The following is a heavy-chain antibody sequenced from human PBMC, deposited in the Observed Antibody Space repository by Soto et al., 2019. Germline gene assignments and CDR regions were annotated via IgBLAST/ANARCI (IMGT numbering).Heavy chain of an antibody. D-gene: IGHD3-3*01. CDR2: IKSKTDGGTT. V-gene: IGHV3-15*01. Sequence: GGSLRLSCAASGFTFSNAWMSWVRQAPGKGLEWVGRIKSKTDGGTTDYAAPVKGRFTISRDDSKNTLYLQMNSLKTEDTAVYYCTTDPRDKMYYDFWSGYYTFDPWGQGTLVTVSS. J-gene: IGHJ5*02. CDR3: TTDPRDKMYYDFWSGYYTFDP. CDR1: GFTFSNAW.